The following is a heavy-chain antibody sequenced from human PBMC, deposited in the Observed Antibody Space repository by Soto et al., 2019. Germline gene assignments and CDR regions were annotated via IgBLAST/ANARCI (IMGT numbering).Heavy chain of an antibody. V-gene: IGHV3-53*01. Sequence: GSLRLSCAASGFTVSNNYMSWVRQAPGTGLEWVSVIYSGGSTYYADSVKGRFTISRDNPKNTLYLQMNSLRAEDTAVYYCASSDGGSSGRPPFAYWGQGTLVTVSS. J-gene: IGHJ4*02. D-gene: IGHD6-19*01. CDR3: ASSDGGSSGRPPFAY. CDR2: IYSGGST. CDR1: GFTVSNNY.